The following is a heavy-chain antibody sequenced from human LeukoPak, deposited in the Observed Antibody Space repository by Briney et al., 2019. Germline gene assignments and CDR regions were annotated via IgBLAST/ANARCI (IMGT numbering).Heavy chain of an antibody. D-gene: IGHD3-22*01. J-gene: IGHJ6*02. CDR1: GGSFSGYY. CDR2: INHSGST. CDR3: ARGLMDSSGYYSFWYYYGMDV. Sequence: PSETLSLTCAVYGGSFSGYYWSWIRQPPGKGLEWIGEINHSGSTNYNPSLKSRVTISVDTSKNQFSLKLSSVTAADTAVYYCARGLMDSSGYYSFWYYYGMDVWGQGTTVTVSS. V-gene: IGHV4-34*01.